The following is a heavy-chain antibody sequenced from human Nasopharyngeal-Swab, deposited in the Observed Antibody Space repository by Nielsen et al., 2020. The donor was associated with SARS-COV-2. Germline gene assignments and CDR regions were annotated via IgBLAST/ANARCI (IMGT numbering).Heavy chain of an antibody. CDR3: ARSYYGAYYYGMDV. Sequence: GESLKISCEASGFTFSSYAMHWVRQAPGKGLEWVAVISYDGSNKYYADSVKGRFTISRDNSKNTLYLQMNSLRAEDTAMYYCARSYYGAYYYGMDVWGQGTTVTVSS. CDR1: GFTFSSYA. D-gene: IGHD4-17*01. CDR2: ISYDGSNK. V-gene: IGHV3-30-3*01. J-gene: IGHJ6*02.